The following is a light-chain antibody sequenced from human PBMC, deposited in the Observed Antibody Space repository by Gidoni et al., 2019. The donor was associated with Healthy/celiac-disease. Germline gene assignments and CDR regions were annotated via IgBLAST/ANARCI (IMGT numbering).Light chain of an antibody. CDR2: KDS. J-gene: IGLJ3*02. V-gene: IGLV3-25*02. CDR1: ALPKQY. Sequence: SYELTQPPSVSVSPGQTARITCSGDALPKQYAYWYPQKPGQAPVLVIYKDSERPSGIPERFSGSSSGTTVTLTISGVQAEDEADYYCQSADSSGWVFGGGTKLTVL. CDR3: QSADSSGWV.